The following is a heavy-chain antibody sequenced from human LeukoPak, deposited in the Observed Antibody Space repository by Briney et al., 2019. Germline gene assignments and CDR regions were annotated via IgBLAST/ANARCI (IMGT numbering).Heavy chain of an antibody. CDR3: AKDHHNWNYHWFDP. V-gene: IGHV3-23*01. Sequence: PGGSLRLSCAASGFTFSSYAMRWVRQAPGKGLEWVSAISGSGGSTYYADSVKGRFTISRDNSKNTLYLQMNSLRAEDTAVYYCAKDHHNWNYHWFDPWGQGTLVTVSS. J-gene: IGHJ5*02. D-gene: IGHD1-7*01. CDR2: ISGSGGST. CDR1: GFTFSSYA.